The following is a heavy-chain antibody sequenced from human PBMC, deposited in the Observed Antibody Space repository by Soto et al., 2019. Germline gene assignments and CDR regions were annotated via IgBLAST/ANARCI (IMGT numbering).Heavy chain of an antibody. CDR3: AALPPRIVVVKTEIPT. Sequence: SDTLSLTCAVSGTSISSTFWWTWVRQPPGKGLEWIGEVYHSGSTKYNPSLKSRVTISVDKSKNQFSLELRAVTAADTAVYYCAALPPRIVVVKTEIPTWGQGTLVTVSS. V-gene: IGHV4-4*02. D-gene: IGHD2-15*01. CDR2: VYHSGST. CDR1: GTSISSTFW. J-gene: IGHJ5*02.